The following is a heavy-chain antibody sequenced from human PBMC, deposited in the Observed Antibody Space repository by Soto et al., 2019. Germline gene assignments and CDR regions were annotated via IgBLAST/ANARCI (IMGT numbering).Heavy chain of an antibody. CDR2: ISYDGNNK. Sequence: QVQLVEAGGGVVQPGRSLRLSCAASGFTFSDYVMHWVRQAPGKGLEWVAVISYDGNNKYYADSVKGGFTVSRDNSKKTLYVQMDSLRADDTDVYYCASEDYGMDVWGQGTTVTVSS. V-gene: IGHV3-30-3*01. CDR1: GFTFSDYV. CDR3: ASEDYGMDV. J-gene: IGHJ6*02.